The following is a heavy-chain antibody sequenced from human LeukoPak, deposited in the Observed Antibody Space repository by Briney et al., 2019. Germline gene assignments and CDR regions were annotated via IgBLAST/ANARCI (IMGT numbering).Heavy chain of an antibody. CDR2: ISCGGDNT. Sequence: GSLRLSWAASGFPFSNCAITWVRQAPGKGLEWVSTISCGGDNTDYADSVKGRFTASRDKSKNTVYLQINSLRAEDTAIYYCAKGGQGYYDIAYWGQGTLVTVSS. CDR1: GFPFSNCA. V-gene: IGHV3-23*01. CDR3: AKGGQGYYDIAY. D-gene: IGHD3-22*01. J-gene: IGHJ4*02.